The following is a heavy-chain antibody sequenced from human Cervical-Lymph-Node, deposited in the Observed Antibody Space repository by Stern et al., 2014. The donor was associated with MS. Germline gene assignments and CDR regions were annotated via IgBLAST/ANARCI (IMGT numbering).Heavy chain of an antibody. D-gene: IGHD3-10*01. CDR1: GFSLNTVGEA. J-gene: IGHJ4*02. V-gene: IGHV2-5*02. CDR2: IYWDDDR. Sequence: QITLKESGPTLVKPKQTLTLTCRVSGFSLNTVGEAVGWIRQPPGKGLEWLALIYWDDDRRYSPSLKGRLTITKDTSKNLVVLKMTNMDPLDTATYYCAHSSLSVGVSFDYWGQGSLITVSS. CDR3: AHSSLSVGVSFDY.